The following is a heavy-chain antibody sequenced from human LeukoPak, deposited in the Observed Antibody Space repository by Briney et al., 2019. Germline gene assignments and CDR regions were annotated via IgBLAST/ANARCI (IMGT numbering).Heavy chain of an antibody. CDR2: ISSSSAI. D-gene: IGHD6-13*01. Sequence: GGSLRLSCAASGFTFSSYGMHWVRQAPGKGLEWVSYISSSSAIYYADSVKGRFTISRDNAKNSLYLQMNSLRAEDTAVYYCARSSSPSDYWGQGTLVTVSS. J-gene: IGHJ4*02. V-gene: IGHV3-48*04. CDR3: ARSSSPSDY. CDR1: GFTFSSYG.